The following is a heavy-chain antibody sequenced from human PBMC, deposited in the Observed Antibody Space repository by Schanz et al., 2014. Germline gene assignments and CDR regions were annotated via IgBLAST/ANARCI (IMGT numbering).Heavy chain of an antibody. CDR2: IYSGGST. CDR3: AKCIGWYGRCAFDI. J-gene: IGHJ3*02. V-gene: IGHV3-66*01. Sequence: EVQLVESGGGVVQPGRSLRLSCAASGFTFSSNYMSWVRQAPGKGLEWVAVIYSGGSTFYTDSVKGRFTISRDNSKNTLYLQMNSLIAEDTAVYYCAKCIGWYGRCAFDIWGQGTMVTVSS. CDR1: GFTFSSNY. D-gene: IGHD6-19*01.